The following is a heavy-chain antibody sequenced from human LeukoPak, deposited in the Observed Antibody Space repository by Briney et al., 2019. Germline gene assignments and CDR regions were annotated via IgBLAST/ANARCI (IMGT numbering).Heavy chain of an antibody. CDR2: ISYDGSNK. J-gene: IGHJ1*01. V-gene: IGHV3-30*18. CDR3: AKETLRGCGGGSCYSAEYFQH. D-gene: IGHD2-15*01. CDR1: GFTFSSYG. Sequence: PGRSLRLSCAASGFTFSSYGMHWVRQAPGKGLEWVAVISYDGSNKYYADSVKGRFTISRDNSKNTLYLQMNSLRAEDTAVYYCAKETLRGCGGGSCYSAEYFQHWGQGTLVTVSS.